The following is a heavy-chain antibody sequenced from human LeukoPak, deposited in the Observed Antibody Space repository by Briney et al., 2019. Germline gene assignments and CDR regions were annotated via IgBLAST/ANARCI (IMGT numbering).Heavy chain of an antibody. CDR3: AKGLTVAGTSYFYYMDV. CDR2: ISGSGSST. J-gene: IGHJ6*03. V-gene: IGHV3-23*01. Sequence: GGSLRLSRAASGVTFSSYAMSWVRQAPGKGLEWVSAISGSGSSTYCAGSVKGRFTISRDNAKNTLYLHINSMRAEDTAVYYCAKGLTVAGTSYFYYMDVWGKGTTVTVSS. D-gene: IGHD6-19*01. CDR1: GVTFSSYA.